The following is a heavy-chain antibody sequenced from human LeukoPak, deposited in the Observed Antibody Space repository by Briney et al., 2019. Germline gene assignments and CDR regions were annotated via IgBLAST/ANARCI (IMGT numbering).Heavy chain of an antibody. CDR2: ISSSSSYI. CDR1: GFTFSSYS. Sequence: GGSLRLSCAASGFTFSSYSMNWVRQAPGKGLEWVSSISSSSSYIYYADSVKGRFTISRDNAKNSLYLQMNSLRAEDTAVYYCARGSGDSSSWYRAFDIWGQGTMVTVS. J-gene: IGHJ3*02. V-gene: IGHV3-21*01. D-gene: IGHD6-13*01. CDR3: ARGSGDSSSWYRAFDI.